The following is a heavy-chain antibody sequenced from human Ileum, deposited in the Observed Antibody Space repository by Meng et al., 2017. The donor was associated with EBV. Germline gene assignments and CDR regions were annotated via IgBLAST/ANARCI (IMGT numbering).Heavy chain of an antibody. CDR3: ATGVADFEY. J-gene: IGHJ4*02. CDR2: MNPNRGTT. V-gene: IGHV1-8*01. Sequence: QVQLVQSGAEVKKPGASVKVSCKASGYTFTSHDINWVRQGTGQGLEWMGWMNPNRGTTGYAQKFQGRVTMTRNISKSTAYMDLSSLRSEDTVVYYCATGVADFEYWGQGTLVTVSS. D-gene: IGHD6-19*01. CDR1: GYTFTSHD.